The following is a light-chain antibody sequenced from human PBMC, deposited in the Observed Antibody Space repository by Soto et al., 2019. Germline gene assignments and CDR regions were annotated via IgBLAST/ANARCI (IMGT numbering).Light chain of an antibody. Sequence: SYELTQPRSVSVAPGQPASITSGGNNIGSKSVHWYQQKPGQAPVLVVYEDSDRPSGIPERFSGSNSGNTATLTISRVEAGDQADYYCQVWDSSSDHVVFGGGTKLTVL. CDR1: NIGSKS. CDR2: EDS. J-gene: IGLJ2*01. V-gene: IGLV3-21*02. CDR3: QVWDSSSDHVV.